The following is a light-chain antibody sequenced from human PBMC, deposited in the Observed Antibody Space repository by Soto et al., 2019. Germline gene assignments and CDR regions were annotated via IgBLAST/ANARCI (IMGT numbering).Light chain of an antibody. CDR3: QQYGSSPPYT. J-gene: IGKJ2*01. V-gene: IGKV3-20*01. Sequence: EIVLTQSPGTLSLSPGERATLSCRASHSVRSSYLAWYQQKPGQAPRLLIYGAFSRATGIPDRFSGSGSGTDFTLTISRLEPEAIAVYYCQQYGSSPPYTFGQGTKLEIK. CDR2: GAF. CDR1: HSVRSSY.